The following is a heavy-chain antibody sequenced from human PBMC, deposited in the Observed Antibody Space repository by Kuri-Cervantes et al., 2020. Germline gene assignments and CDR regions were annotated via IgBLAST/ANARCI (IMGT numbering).Heavy chain of an antibody. CDR1: GGSFSGYY. D-gene: IGHD5-12*01. V-gene: IGHV4-34*01. CDR3: ARGARIYSNTWTKRGGWFDP. J-gene: IGHJ5*02. CDR2: VNHSGLT. Sequence: SETLSLTCAVYGGSFSGYYWNWIRQSPGKGLEWIGEVNHSGLTNYNPSLKSRVTISVDTSKNQFSLKLRSVTAADTAVYYCARGARIYSNTWTKRGGWFDPWGQGTLVTVSS.